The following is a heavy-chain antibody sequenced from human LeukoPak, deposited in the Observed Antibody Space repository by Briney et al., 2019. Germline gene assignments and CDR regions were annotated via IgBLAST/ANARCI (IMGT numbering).Heavy chain of an antibody. J-gene: IGHJ4*02. CDR2: ISDDGSTK. CDR1: GFTFSFYG. CDR3: ARPSPPGDGYNPCDY. Sequence: PGTSLRLSCAASGFTFSFYGIHWVRQAPGKGLEWVAVISDDGSTKYYSDSVKGRFTVSRDNSKDTLYLQMNSLRTEDTAVYYCARPSPPGDGYNPCDYWGPGALVIVSS. V-gene: IGHV3-30*03. D-gene: IGHD5-24*01.